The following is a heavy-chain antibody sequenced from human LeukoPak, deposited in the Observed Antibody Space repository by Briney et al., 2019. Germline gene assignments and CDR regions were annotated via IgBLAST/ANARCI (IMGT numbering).Heavy chain of an antibody. D-gene: IGHD1-26*01. CDR2: IYTSGNT. J-gene: IGHJ4*02. Sequence: KASETLSLTCIVSGGSISSYNWNWIRQPAGKGLEWIGRIYTSGNTNYNPSLKSRVTISVDTSKNQFSLKLSSVTAADTAVYYCARDGGSGSYDYWGQGTLVTVSS. CDR1: GGSISSYN. V-gene: IGHV4-4*07. CDR3: ARDGGSGSYDY.